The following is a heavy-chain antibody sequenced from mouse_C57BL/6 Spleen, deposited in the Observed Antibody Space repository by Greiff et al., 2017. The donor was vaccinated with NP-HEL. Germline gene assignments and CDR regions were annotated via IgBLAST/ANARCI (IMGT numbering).Heavy chain of an antibody. D-gene: IGHD1-1*01. V-gene: IGHV1-26*01. Sequence: EVQLQQSGPELVKPGASVKISCKASGYTFTDYYMNWVKQSHGKSLEWIGDINPNNGGTSYNQKFKGKATLTVDTSSSTAYMELSSLTSEETAVYYCSSGVTTVVATGYYDVWVTGTTVTVSS. CDR2: INPNNGGT. CDR1: GYTFTDYY. J-gene: IGHJ1*03. CDR3: SSGVTTVVATGYYDV.